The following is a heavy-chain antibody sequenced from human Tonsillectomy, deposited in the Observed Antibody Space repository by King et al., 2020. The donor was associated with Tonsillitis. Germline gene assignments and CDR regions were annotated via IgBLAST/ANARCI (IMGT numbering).Heavy chain of an antibody. V-gene: IGHV1-18*04. D-gene: IGHD2-21*02. CDR3: ARRRRGAYCGGDCFSNNWFDS. J-gene: IGHJ5*01. CDR1: GYTFNNYG. Sequence: QLVQSGAEVRRPGASVKVSCKASGYTFNNYGINWVRQVPGQGLEWMGWIGAYNYNTNYAQNLQGRVTMTMEISTNTAYLELRSLTSDDTAVYYCARRRRGAYCGGDCFSNNWFDSWGQGTLVTVSS. CDR2: IGAYNYNT.